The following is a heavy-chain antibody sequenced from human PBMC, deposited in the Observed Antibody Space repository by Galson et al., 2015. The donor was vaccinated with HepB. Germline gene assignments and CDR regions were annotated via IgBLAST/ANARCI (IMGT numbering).Heavy chain of an antibody. CDR2: ITGDGIYT. Sequence: SLRLSCAASGFTFSIYWMHWVRQAPGKGPVWVSRITGDGIYTSYADSVKGRFTISRDNAKTTLYLQMNSLRAEDTAVYYCAREDNWNDKAFDYWGQGTLVTVSS. J-gene: IGHJ4*02. V-gene: IGHV3-74*01. D-gene: IGHD1-1*01. CDR3: AREDNWNDKAFDY. CDR1: GFTFSIYW.